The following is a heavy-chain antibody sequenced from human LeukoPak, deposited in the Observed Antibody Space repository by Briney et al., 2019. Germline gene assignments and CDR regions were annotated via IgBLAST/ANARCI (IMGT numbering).Heavy chain of an antibody. CDR3: DPHDSSSHF. CDR1: GFTVSSNY. CDR2: IYSGGST. D-gene: IGHD6-6*01. Sequence: SGGSLRLSCAASGFTVSSNYMSWVRQAPGKGLEWVSVIYSGGSTYYADSVKGRFTISRDNSRNTLYLQMNSLRDEDTAVYYCDPHDSSSHFWGQGTLVTVSS. V-gene: IGHV3-53*05. J-gene: IGHJ4*02.